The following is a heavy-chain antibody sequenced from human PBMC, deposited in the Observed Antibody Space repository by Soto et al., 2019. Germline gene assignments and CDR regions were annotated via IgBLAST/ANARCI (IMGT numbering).Heavy chain of an antibody. J-gene: IGHJ4*02. CDR3: ARDFAGPVDY. D-gene: IGHD2-21*01. CDR2: ISAYNGNT. CDR1: GGTFSSYA. V-gene: IGHV1-18*01. Sequence: ASVKVSCKASGGTFSSYAISWVRQAPGQGLEWMGWISAYNGNTNYAQKLQGRVTMTTDTSTSTAYMELRSLRSDDTAVYYCARDFAGPVDYWGQGTLVTVSS.